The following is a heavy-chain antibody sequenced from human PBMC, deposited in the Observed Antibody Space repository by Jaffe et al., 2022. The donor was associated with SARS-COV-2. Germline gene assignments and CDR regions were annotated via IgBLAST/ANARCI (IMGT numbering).Heavy chain of an antibody. J-gene: IGHJ4*02. CDR3: AKDHYYDSSGPWPLYYFDY. CDR2: ISYDGSNK. V-gene: IGHV3-30*18. CDR1: GFTFSSYG. D-gene: IGHD3-22*01. Sequence: QVQLVESGGGVVQPGRSLRLSCAASGFTFSSYGMHWVRQAPGKGLEWVAVISYDGSNKYYADSVKGRFTISRDNSKNTLYLQMNSLRAEDTAVYYCAKDHYYDSSGPWPLYYFDYWGQGTLVTVSS.